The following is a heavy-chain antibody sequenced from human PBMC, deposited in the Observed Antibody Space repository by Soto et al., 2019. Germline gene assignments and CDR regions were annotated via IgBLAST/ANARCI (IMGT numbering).Heavy chain of an antibody. V-gene: IGHV3-53*04. D-gene: IGHD3-10*01. Sequence: ESGGGLVQPGGSLRLSCAASGFTVSSNYMSWVRQAPGKGLEWVSVIYSGGSTYYADSVKGRFTISRHNSKNTLYLQMNSLRAEDTAVYYCARVDYYGSGSHDYWGQGTLVTVSS. CDR3: ARVDYYGSGSHDY. J-gene: IGHJ4*02. CDR2: IYSGGST. CDR1: GFTVSSNY.